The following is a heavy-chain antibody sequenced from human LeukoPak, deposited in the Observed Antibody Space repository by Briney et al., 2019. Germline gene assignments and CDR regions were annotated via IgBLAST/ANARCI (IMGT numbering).Heavy chain of an antibody. CDR2: ISYDGSNK. CDR1: GFTFSSHA. D-gene: IGHD3-22*01. J-gene: IGHJ4*02. Sequence: GGSLRLSCAASGFTFSSHAMHWVRQAPGKGLEWVAVISYDGSNKYYADSVKGRFTISRDNSKNTLYLQMNSLRAEDTAVYYCARDPSYDSSGSLLIDYWGQGTLVTVSS. CDR3: ARDPSYDSSGSLLIDY. V-gene: IGHV3-30*04.